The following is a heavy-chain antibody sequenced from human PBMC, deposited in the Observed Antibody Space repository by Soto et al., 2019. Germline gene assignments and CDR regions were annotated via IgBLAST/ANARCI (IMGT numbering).Heavy chain of an antibody. J-gene: IGHJ4*02. CDR3: ASPYDSSGPYYFDY. CDR1: GGTFSSYA. CDR2: IIPIFGTA. V-gene: IGHV1-69*06. Sequence: SVKVSCKASGGTFSSYAISGVRQAPGQGLEWMGGIIPIFGTANYAQKFQGRVTITADNSTSTAHMELSSLRSEDTAVYYCASPYDSSGPYYFDYWGQGPLVTVSS. D-gene: IGHD3-22*01.